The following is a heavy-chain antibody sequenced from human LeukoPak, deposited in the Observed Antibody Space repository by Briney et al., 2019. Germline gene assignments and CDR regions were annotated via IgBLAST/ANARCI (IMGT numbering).Heavy chain of an antibody. CDR1: GYTFTGYY. Sequence: GASVKVSCKASGYTFTGYYMHWVRQAPGQGLEWMGWINPNSGGTNYAQKFQGRVTMTRDTSISTTYMELSRLRSDDTAEYYCARAYKGNYDILTGYYDWGQGTLVTVSS. CDR3: ARAYKGNYDILTGYYD. CDR2: INPNSGGT. V-gene: IGHV1-2*02. D-gene: IGHD3-9*01. J-gene: IGHJ4*02.